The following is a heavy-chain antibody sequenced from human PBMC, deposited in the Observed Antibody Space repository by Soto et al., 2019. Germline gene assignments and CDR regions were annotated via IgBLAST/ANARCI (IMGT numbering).Heavy chain of an antibody. J-gene: IGHJ4*02. CDR3: ARDNWGLDY. V-gene: IGHV3-30-3*01. Sequence: QVQLVESGGGVVQPGRSLRLSCAASGFTFSAYAMHWVRQAPGKGLEWVAVISYDGSNKYYADSVKGRFTISRDKFKNTLYLQVNSLRPEDTAVYYCARDNWGLDYWGQGTLVTVSS. D-gene: IGHD7-27*01. CDR1: GFTFSAYA. CDR2: ISYDGSNK.